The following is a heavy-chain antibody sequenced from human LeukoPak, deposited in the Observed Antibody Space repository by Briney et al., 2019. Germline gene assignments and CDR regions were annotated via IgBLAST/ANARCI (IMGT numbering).Heavy chain of an antibody. CDR2: ISYDGSNK. V-gene: IGHV3-30*18. CDR3: AKTPWAAGGGYFDY. Sequence: PGRSLRLSCAAAGFTFSSYGMHWVRQAPGKGLEWVAIISYDGSNKYYADSVKGRFTISRDNSKSTLSLQMNSLRDEDTAVYYCAKTPWAAGGGYFDYWGQGTLVTVSS. CDR1: GFTFSSYG. J-gene: IGHJ4*02. D-gene: IGHD1-26*01.